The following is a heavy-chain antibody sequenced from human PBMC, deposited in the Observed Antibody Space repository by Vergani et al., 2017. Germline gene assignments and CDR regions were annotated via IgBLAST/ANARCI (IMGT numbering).Heavy chain of an antibody. CDR3: ARRGIYGSGSYRPFDY. V-gene: IGHV4-34*01. D-gene: IGHD3-10*01. CDR1: GGSFSGYY. CDR2: INHSGST. Sequence: QVQLQQWGAGLLKPSETLSLTCAVYGGSFSGYYWSWMRQPPGKGLEWIGEINHSGSTNYNPSLKSRVTISVDTSKNQFSLKLSSVTAADTAVYYCARRGIYGSGSYRPFDYWGQGTLVTVSS. J-gene: IGHJ4*02.